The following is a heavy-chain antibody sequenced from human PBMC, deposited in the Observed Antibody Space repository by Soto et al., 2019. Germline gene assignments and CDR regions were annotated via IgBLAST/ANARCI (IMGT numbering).Heavy chain of an antibody. V-gene: IGHV3-30-3*01. J-gene: IGHJ4*02. CDR2: ISSDVVNY. Sequence: QVQLVESGGGVVQPGRSLRLSCAASGFTFSSFAMHWVRQAPGKGLEWLAVISSDVVNYYYAESVKGRFTISRDNSKNTLXLQMNSLRNEDTAVYYXAXXXAWTPEGLGYWGQGTLVTVSS. CDR1: GFTFSSFA. D-gene: IGHD2-15*01. CDR3: AXXXAWTPEGLGY.